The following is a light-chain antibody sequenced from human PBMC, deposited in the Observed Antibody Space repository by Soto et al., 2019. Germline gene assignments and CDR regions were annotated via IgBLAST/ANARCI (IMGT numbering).Light chain of an antibody. V-gene: IGLV1-40*01. J-gene: IGLJ2*01. CDR1: SSNIGAGYD. Sequence: QSVLTQPPSVSGAPGQRVTISCTGSSSNIGAGYDVHWYQQLPGTDPKLLIYGNSNRRSGVPDCFSGSKSGTSASLAITGLHAEDEADYYCQSYDSSLSRVFGGGTKLTVL. CDR3: QSYDSSLSRV. CDR2: GNS.